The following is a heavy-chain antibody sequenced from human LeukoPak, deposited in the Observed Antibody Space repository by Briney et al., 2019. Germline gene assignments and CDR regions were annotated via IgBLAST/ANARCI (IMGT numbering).Heavy chain of an antibody. D-gene: IGHD3-9*01. J-gene: IGHJ3*02. CDR2: IYSGGST. Sequence: GGSLRLSCAASGFTVSSNYMSWVRQAPGKGLEWVSVIYSGGSTYYADSVKGRFTISRDNSKNTLYLQMNSLRAEDTAVYYCASSVLRYFDWLPARVAFDIWGQGTMVTVSS. V-gene: IGHV3-53*01. CDR3: ASSVLRYFDWLPARVAFDI. CDR1: GFTVSSNY.